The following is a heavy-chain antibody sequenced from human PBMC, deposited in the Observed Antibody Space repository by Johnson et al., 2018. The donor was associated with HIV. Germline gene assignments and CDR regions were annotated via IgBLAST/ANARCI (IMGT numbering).Heavy chain of an antibody. V-gene: IGHV3-23*04. D-gene: IGHD3-10*02. CDR3: ARESSDVGDFDI. J-gene: IGHJ3*02. CDR1: GFTFSSYA. CDR2: ISGSGGST. Sequence: VQLVESGGGLVQPGGSLRLSCAASGFTFSSYAMSWVRQAPGKGLEWVSAISGSGGSTYYADSVKGRFTISRDNSKNSLFLQMDSLRAEDTAVYYCARESSDVGDFDIWGHGTMVTVSS.